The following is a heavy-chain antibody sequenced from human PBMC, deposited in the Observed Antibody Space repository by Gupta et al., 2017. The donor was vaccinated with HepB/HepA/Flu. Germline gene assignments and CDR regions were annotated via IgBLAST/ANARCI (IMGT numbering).Heavy chain of an antibody. CDR3: ARAPMYSSSFVY. CDR2: ISSSSSYI. D-gene: IGHD6-6*01. V-gene: IGHV3-21*01. J-gene: IGHJ4*02. Sequence: EVQLVESGGGVVKPGGSLRLSCAASGFTFSSYSLNCVRQAPGKGLEWVSSISSSSSYIYYADSVKGRFTISRDNAKNSLYLQMTSLRAEDTAVYYCARAPMYSSSFVYWGQGTLVTVSS. CDR1: GFTFSSYS.